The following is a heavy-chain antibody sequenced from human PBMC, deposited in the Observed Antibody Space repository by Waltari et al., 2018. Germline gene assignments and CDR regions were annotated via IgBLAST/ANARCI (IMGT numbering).Heavy chain of an antibody. V-gene: IGHV3-23*04. D-gene: IGHD6-19*01. J-gene: IGHJ6*03. CDR1: GFTFSSYA. CDR3: ANGGQWLDTMSPDYYYYYMDV. CDR2: ISGSGGST. Sequence: EVQLVESGGGLVQPGGSLRLSCAASGFTFSSYAMSWVRQAPGHGLEWVSAISGSGGSTYYADSVKGRFTISRDNSKNTLYLQMNSLRAEDTAVYYCANGGQWLDTMSPDYYYYYMDVWGKGTTVTVSS.